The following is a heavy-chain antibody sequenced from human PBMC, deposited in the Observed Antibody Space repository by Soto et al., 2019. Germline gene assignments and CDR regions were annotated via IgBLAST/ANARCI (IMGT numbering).Heavy chain of an antibody. J-gene: IGHJ6*03. CDR3: ARYNWNYVRYYYYMDD. D-gene: IGHD1-7*01. CDR2: MNPNSGNT. CDR1: GYTFTSYD. Sequence: QVQLVQSGAEVKKPGASVKVSCKASGYTFTSYDINWVRQATGQGLEWMGWMNPNSGNTGYAQKFQGRVTMTRNTSISTAYIELSSLRSEDTAVYYCARYNWNYVRYYYYMDDWGKGTTVTVSS. V-gene: IGHV1-8*01.